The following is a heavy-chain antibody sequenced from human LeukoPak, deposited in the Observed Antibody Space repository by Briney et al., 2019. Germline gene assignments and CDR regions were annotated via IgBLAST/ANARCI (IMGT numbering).Heavy chain of an antibody. V-gene: IGHV4-34*01. D-gene: IGHD3-10*01. CDR3: ARVYYYGSGSYHNWFDP. J-gene: IGHJ5*02. CDR2: INHSGST. Sequence: SSETLSLTCAVYAGSFSGYYWSWIRQPPGKGLECIGEINHSGSTNYNPSLKSRVTISVDTSKNQFSLKLSSVTAADTAVYYCARVYYYGSGSYHNWFDPWGQGTLVTVSS. CDR1: AGSFSGYY.